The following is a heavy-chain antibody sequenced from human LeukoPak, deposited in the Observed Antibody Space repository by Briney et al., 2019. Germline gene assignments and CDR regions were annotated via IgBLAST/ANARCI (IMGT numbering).Heavy chain of an antibody. CDR1: GYSFTKYW. CDR3: ARQRADGFKNWFDP. Sequence: GESLKISCKGSGYSFTKYWIAWVRQMPGKGLEWKGIIYPDDSNSRYSPSFQGQVTFSADKSINTAYLQWSSLKASDTAMYYCARQRADGFKNWFDPWGQGTLVTVSS. J-gene: IGHJ5*02. CDR2: IYPDDSNS. D-gene: IGHD6-25*01. V-gene: IGHV5-51*01.